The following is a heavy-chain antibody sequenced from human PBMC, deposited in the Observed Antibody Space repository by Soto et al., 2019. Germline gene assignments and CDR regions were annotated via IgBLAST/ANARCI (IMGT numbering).Heavy chain of an antibody. J-gene: IGHJ4*02. D-gene: IGHD2-21*02. Sequence: GGSLRLSCSASGFTFSSYAMHWVRQAPGKGLEYVSAISSNGGSTYYADSVKGRFTISRDNSKNTLYLQMSSLRAEDTAVYYCVKVTDPYSGGDCYSALDYWGQGTLVTVSS. CDR2: ISSNGGST. V-gene: IGHV3-64D*06. CDR1: GFTFSSYA. CDR3: VKVTDPYSGGDCYSALDY.